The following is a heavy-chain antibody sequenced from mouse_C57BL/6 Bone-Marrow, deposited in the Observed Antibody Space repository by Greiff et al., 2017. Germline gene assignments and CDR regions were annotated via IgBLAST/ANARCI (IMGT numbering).Heavy chain of an antibody. CDR1: GYTFTSYW. Sequence: VQLQQPGAELVRPGSSVKLSCKASGYTFTSYWMHWVKPRPIQGLEWIGNIDPSDSETHYNQKFKDKATLTVDKSSSTAYMQLSSLTSEDSAVYYCARFYYSNPYYAMDYWGQGTSVTVSS. D-gene: IGHD2-5*01. V-gene: IGHV1-52*01. CDR3: ARFYYSNPYYAMDY. CDR2: IDPSDSET. J-gene: IGHJ4*01.